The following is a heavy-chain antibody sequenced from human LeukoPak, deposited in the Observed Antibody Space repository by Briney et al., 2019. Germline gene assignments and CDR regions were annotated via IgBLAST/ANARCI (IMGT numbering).Heavy chain of an antibody. CDR2: ISGSGGST. CDR1: GFTFSSYA. J-gene: IGHJ4*02. V-gene: IGHV3-23*01. CDR3: AKSSWYDYVWGSWH. Sequence: PGGSLRLSCAASGFTFSSYAMSWVRQAPGKGLEWVSAISGSGGSTYYADSVKGRFTISRDNSKNTLYLQMNSLRAEDTAVYYCAKSSWYDYVWGSWHWGQGTLVTVSS. D-gene: IGHD3-16*01.